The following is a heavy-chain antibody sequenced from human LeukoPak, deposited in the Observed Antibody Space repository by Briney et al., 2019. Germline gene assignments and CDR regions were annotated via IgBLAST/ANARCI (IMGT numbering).Heavy chain of an antibody. J-gene: IGHJ4*02. D-gene: IGHD3-22*01. Sequence: PGGSLRLSCAASGFTFSSYAMSWVRQAPGKGLEWVSAISGSGGSTYYADSVKGRFTISRDNSKNTLYLQMNSLRAEDTAVYYCAIDTIPDYYDSSGYSSYYFDYWGQGTLVTVSS. CDR3: AIDTIPDYYDSSGYSSYYFDY. V-gene: IGHV3-23*01. CDR2: ISGSGGST. CDR1: GFTFSSYA.